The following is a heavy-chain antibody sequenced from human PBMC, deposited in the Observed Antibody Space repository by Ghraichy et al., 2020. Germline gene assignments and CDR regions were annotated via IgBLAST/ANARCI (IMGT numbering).Heavy chain of an antibody. CDR2: TYYSGST. V-gene: IGHV4-59*01. D-gene: IGHD6-19*01. CDR1: GGSISSSY. CDR3: ARAYSSPREVFGMDV. Sequence: ETLSLTCSVSGGSISSSYWNWIRQPPGKGLEWFVSTYYSGSTNYNPSLKSRVTISVATSKTQFSLKLTSVTAAATAVYYCARAYSSPREVFGMDVWGQGTTVTVSS. J-gene: IGHJ6*02.